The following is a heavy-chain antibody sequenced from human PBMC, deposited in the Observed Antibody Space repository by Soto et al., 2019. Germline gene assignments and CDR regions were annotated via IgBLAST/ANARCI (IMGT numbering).Heavy chain of an antibody. J-gene: IGHJ4*02. Sequence: QVQLVQSGAEVKKPGTSVKVSCKASGYTFTSNGISWVRQAPGQGLEWMGWISTYNGNTNYAQKLQGRVTMTRDTSTSIAYMELRDLRADDTAVDYCAREGYGDYGYWGQGSLVTVSS. CDR3: AREGYGDYGY. V-gene: IGHV1-18*01. CDR1: GYTFTSNG. D-gene: IGHD4-17*01. CDR2: ISTYNGNT.